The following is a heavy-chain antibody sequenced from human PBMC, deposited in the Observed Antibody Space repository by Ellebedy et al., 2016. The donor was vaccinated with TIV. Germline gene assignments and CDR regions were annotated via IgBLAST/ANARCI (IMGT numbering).Heavy chain of an antibody. J-gene: IGHJ6*02. CDR1: GYTFTANY. D-gene: IGHD4/OR15-4a*01. V-gene: IGHV1-2*02. Sequence: ASVKVSCKASGYTFTANYIHWVRHAPGHGLERMGWINPDSGGTNLPQKFQGRVTMTRDTSVNTAYMELTRLQSDDTAVYYCARVLRATSGMDVWGQGTTVIVS. CDR3: ARVLRATSGMDV. CDR2: INPDSGGT.